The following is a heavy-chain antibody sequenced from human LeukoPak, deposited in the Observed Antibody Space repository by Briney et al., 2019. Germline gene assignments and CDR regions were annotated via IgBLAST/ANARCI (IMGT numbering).Heavy chain of an antibody. Sequence: GGSLRLSCAASGFTFSSYWMSWVRQAPGKGLEWVAFIRYDGSNKYYADSVKGRFTISRDNSKNTLYLQMNSLRAEDTAVYYCAKVARFRHYYDSSGYYNDAFDIWGQGTVVTVSS. CDR1: GFTFSSYW. CDR3: AKVARFRHYYDSSGYYNDAFDI. CDR2: IRYDGSNK. V-gene: IGHV3-30*02. D-gene: IGHD3-22*01. J-gene: IGHJ3*02.